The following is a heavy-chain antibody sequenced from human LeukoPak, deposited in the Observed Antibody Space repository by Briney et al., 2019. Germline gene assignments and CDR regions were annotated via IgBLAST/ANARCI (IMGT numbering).Heavy chain of an antibody. Sequence: GGSLRLSCAASGFTLSSYGMHWVRQAPGKGLEWVAFIRYDGSNKYYADSVKGRFTISRDNSKNTLYLQMNSLTAGDTAVYYCVRGPPWYFDLWGRGTLVTVSS. D-gene: IGHD6-25*01. V-gene: IGHV3-30*02. CDR1: GFTLSSYG. CDR3: VRGPPWYFDL. CDR2: IRYDGSNK. J-gene: IGHJ2*01.